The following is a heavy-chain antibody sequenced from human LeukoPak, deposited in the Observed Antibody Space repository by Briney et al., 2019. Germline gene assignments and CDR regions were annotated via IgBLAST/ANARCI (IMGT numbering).Heavy chain of an antibody. CDR1: GGTFSSYA. CDR3: ARDLGWLRRGDYMDV. D-gene: IGHD5-12*01. Sequence: ASVRVSCKASGGTFSSYAISWVRQAPGQGLEWMGGIIPIFGTANYAQKFQGRVTITTDESTSTAYMELSSLRSEDTAVYYCARDLGWLRRGDYMDVWGKGTTVTVSS. CDR2: IIPIFGTA. J-gene: IGHJ6*03. V-gene: IGHV1-69*05.